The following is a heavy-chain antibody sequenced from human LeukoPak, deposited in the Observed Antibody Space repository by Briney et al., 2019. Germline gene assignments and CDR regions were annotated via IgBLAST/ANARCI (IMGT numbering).Heavy chain of an antibody. J-gene: IGHJ6*03. Sequence: PGGSLRLSCAASGFTFSSYWMSWVRQAPGKGLEWVANIKQDGSEKHYVDSVKGRFTISRDNAKNSLYLQMSSLRAEDTAAYYCTRVEETATTAAIIRKYSYYYYYMDVWGKGNTVTVSS. CDR1: GFTFSSYW. CDR3: TRVEETATTAAIIRKYSYYYYYMDV. V-gene: IGHV3-7*01. D-gene: IGHD4-11*01. CDR2: IKQDGSEK.